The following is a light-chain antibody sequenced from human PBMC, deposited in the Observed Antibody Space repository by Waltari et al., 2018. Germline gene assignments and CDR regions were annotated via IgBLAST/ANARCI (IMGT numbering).Light chain of an antibody. CDR3: QQYYSVPPT. CDR1: QSVLYSSNNQNY. CDR2: WAS. V-gene: IGKV4-1*01. Sequence: DILMTQSPESLPVSLGERATINCQSSQSVLYSSNNQNYLAWYQHKPGQPPKLLIYWASTRESGVPDRFSGSGSGTDFTLTITSLQAEDVAVYFCQQYYSVPPTFGQGTKVEVK. J-gene: IGKJ1*01.